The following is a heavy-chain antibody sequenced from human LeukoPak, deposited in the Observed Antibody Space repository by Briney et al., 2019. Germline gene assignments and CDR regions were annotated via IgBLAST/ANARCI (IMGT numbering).Heavy chain of an antibody. J-gene: IGHJ4*02. Sequence: ASVKVSCKAYGYTFTSYGIRWVRQAPGQGLEWMGWISAYNGNTNYVQKLQGRVTMTTDTSTSTAYMELRSLRSDDTAVYYCARRCSSTSCSDDCWGQGTLVTVSS. CDR2: ISAYNGNT. V-gene: IGHV1-18*01. D-gene: IGHD2-2*01. CDR1: GYTFTSYG. CDR3: ARRCSSTSCSDDC.